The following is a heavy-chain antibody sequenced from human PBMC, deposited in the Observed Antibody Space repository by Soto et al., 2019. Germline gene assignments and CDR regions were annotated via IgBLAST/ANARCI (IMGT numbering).Heavy chain of an antibody. D-gene: IGHD2-2*01. V-gene: IGHV1-69*02. CDR3: AGCSSTSCYGNDAFDI. CDR1: GGTFSSYT. Sequence: QVQLVQSGAEVKKPGSSVKVSCKASGGTFSSYTISWVRQAPGQGLEWMGRIIPILGIANYAQKFQGRVTITADKSTSTAYMELSSLRSEDTAVYYCAGCSSTSCYGNDAFDIWGQGTMVTVSS. J-gene: IGHJ3*02. CDR2: IIPILGIA.